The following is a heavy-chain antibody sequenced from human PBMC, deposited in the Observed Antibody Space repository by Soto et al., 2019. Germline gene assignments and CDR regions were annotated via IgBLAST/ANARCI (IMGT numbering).Heavy chain of an antibody. V-gene: IGHV3-53*01. Sequence: EVQLVESGGGLIQPGGSLRLSCAVSGFTVSNNYMSWVRQAPGKGLEGVSVIYSGGYTAYGDSVKGRFTISRDNSKNTQYLQMKRLGAEAPAVFYGGAQAGGGGYWGQGTLVTVSS. D-gene: IGHD3-10*01. CDR3: GAQAGGGGY. CDR2: IYSGGYT. CDR1: GFTVSNNY. J-gene: IGHJ4*02.